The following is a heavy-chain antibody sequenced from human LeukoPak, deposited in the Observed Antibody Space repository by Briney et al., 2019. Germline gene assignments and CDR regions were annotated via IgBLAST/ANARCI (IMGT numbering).Heavy chain of an antibody. D-gene: IGHD3-10*01. J-gene: IGHJ6*02. CDR2: ISGSGGST. CDR3: AKDGSGSPYYYGMDV. CDR1: GFTFSSYA. Sequence: GGSLRLSCAASGFTFSSYAMSWVRQAPGKGLEWVSAISGSGGSTYYADSVKGRFTISRDNSKNTLNLQMNSPRAEDTAVYYCAKDGSGSPYYYGMDVWGQGTTVTVSS. V-gene: IGHV3-23*01.